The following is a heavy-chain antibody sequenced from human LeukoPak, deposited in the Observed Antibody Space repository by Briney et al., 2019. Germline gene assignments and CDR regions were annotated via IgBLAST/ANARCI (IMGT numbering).Heavy chain of an antibody. V-gene: IGHV1-18*01. D-gene: IGHD3-10*01. CDR1: GYTFTSYG. J-gene: IGHJ6*02. CDR2: ISAYNGNT. Sequence: ASVKVSCKASGYTFTSYGISWVRQAPGQGLEWMGWISAYNGNTNYAQKLQGRVTMTTDTPTSTAYMELRSLRSDDTAVYYCARDTYYYGSGMGGMDVWGQGTTVTVSS. CDR3: ARDTYYYGSGMGGMDV.